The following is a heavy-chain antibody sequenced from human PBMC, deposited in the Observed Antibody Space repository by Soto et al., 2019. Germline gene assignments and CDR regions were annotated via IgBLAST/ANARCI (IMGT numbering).Heavy chain of an antibody. CDR1: GGTFINSV. D-gene: IGHD2-21*02. CDR3: ARAPILVSVTLHENYFDS. CDR2: IIPIFDTT. J-gene: IGHJ4*02. V-gene: IGHV1-69*13. Sequence: SGQVSCQASGGTFINSVISLILHAPVQVLEWMGGIIPIFDTTNYAQKLQGRITIIADESTNTVYMELSNLRSADTGVYYCARAPILVSVTLHENYFDSWGQGTLVTVSS.